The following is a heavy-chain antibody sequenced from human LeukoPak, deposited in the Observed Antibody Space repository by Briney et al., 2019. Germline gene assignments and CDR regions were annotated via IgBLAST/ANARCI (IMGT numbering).Heavy chain of an antibody. CDR3: ARDTYTGDA. D-gene: IGHD5-12*01. CDR2: IYSGGST. V-gene: IGHV3-53*01. CDR1: GFSFSIYG. Sequence: GGSLRLSCAASGFSFSIYGIHWVRQAPGRGLEWVSVIYSGGSTYYADSVKGRFTISRDNSKNTLYLQMNSLRAEDTAVYYCARDTYTGDAWGKGTTVTVSS. J-gene: IGHJ6*04.